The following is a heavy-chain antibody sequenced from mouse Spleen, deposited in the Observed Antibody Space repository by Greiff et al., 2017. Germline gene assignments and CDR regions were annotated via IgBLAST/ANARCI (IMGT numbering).Heavy chain of an antibody. D-gene: IGHD2-10*01. J-gene: IGHJ3*01. V-gene: IGHV5-9-1*01. Sequence: EVKLVESGGGLVKPGGSLKLSCAASGFTFSSYAMSWVRQTPEKRLEWVATISSGGSYTYYPDSVKGRFTISRDNAKNTLYLQMSSLRSEDTAMYYCARPYYGNSWFAYWGQGTLVTVSA. CDR3: ARPYYGNSWFAY. CDR2: ISSGGSYT. CDR1: GFTFSSYA.